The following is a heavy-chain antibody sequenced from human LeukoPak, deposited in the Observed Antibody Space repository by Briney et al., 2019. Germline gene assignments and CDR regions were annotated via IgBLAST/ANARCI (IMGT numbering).Heavy chain of an antibody. CDR3: ARVGTWELQRVFDY. J-gene: IGHJ4*02. V-gene: IGHV3-7*01. CDR1: GFTSTDYW. CDR2: IHKAGTES. D-gene: IGHD1-26*01. Sequence: PGGSLRLSCAASGFTSTDYWMTWVRQVPGKGLEWVANIHKAGTESYYVDSVKGRFAISRDNAKNSLYLQLSSLRVDDTAVYYCARVGTWELQRVFDYWGQGTLVTVSS.